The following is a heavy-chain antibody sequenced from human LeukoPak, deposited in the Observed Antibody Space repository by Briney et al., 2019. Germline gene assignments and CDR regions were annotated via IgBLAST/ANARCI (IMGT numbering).Heavy chain of an antibody. Sequence: SETLSLTCTVSGGSLSSYYWSWIGQPPGKGLEWIGYIYYSGSTNYNPSLKSRVTISVDTSKNQFSLKLSSVTAADTAVYYCARGVYAQQLINWGQGTLVTVSS. CDR1: GGSLSSYY. D-gene: IGHD6-13*01. V-gene: IGHV4-59*01. J-gene: IGHJ4*02. CDR2: IYYSGST. CDR3: ARGVYAQQLIN.